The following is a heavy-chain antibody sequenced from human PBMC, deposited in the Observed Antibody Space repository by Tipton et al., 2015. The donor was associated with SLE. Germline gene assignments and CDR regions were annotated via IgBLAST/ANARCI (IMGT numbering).Heavy chain of an antibody. CDR2: IYYSGST. D-gene: IGHD2-15*01. Sequence: LRLSCTVSGGSISSGGYYWSWIRQHPGKGLEWIGYIYYSGSTYYNPSLKSRVTISVDTSKNQFSLKLSSVTAADTAVYYCARAGYCSSGSCQGEFDYWGQGTLVTVSS. V-gene: IGHV4-31*02. J-gene: IGHJ4*02. CDR1: GGSISSGGYY. CDR3: ARAGYCSSGSCQGEFDY.